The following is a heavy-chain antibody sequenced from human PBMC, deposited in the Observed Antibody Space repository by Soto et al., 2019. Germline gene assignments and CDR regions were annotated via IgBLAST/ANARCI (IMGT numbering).Heavy chain of an antibody. J-gene: IGHJ4*02. Sequence: GASVKASCKASGDTFTSYGISWVRQAPGQGLEWMGWISAYNGNTNYAQKLQGRVTMTTDTSTSTAYMELRSLRSDDTAVYYCARIQRSLKNWKSDYWGQGTLVTVSS. CDR1: GDTFTSYG. CDR2: ISAYNGNT. V-gene: IGHV1-18*01. CDR3: ARIQRSLKNWKSDY. D-gene: IGHD1-1*01.